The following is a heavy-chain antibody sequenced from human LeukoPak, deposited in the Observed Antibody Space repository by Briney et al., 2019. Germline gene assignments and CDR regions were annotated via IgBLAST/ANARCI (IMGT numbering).Heavy chain of an antibody. V-gene: IGHV1-2*02. CDR3: ARGGEAGNLDYYYGTDV. CDR2: INPNSGGT. Sequence: GASVKVSCKASGYTLTGYYMHWVRQAPGQGLEWMGWINPNSGGTNYAQKFQGRVTMTRDTSISTAYMEPSRLRSDDTAVYYCARGGEAGNLDYYYGTDVWGQGTTVTVSS. D-gene: IGHD6-13*01. J-gene: IGHJ6*02. CDR1: GYTLTGYY.